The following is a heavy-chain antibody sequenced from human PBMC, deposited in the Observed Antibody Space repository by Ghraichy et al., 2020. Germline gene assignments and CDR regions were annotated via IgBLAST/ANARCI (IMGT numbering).Heavy chain of an antibody. D-gene: IGHD3-22*01. Sequence: SETLSLTCAVYGGSFSGYYWSWIRQPPGKGLEWIGEINHSGSTNYNPSLKSRVTISVDTSKNQFSLKLSSVTAADTAVYYCARVYYYDSSGYYWGRQRSATVHAFDIWGQGTMVTVSS. CDR3: ARVYYYDSSGYYWGRQRSATVHAFDI. CDR2: INHSGST. CDR1: GGSFSGYY. V-gene: IGHV4-34*01. J-gene: IGHJ3*02.